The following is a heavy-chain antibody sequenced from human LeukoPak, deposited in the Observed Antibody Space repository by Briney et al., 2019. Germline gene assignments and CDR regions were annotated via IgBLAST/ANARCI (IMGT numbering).Heavy chain of an antibody. Sequence: ASVKVSCKASGYTFTGYYMHWVRQAPGQGLEWMGWINPNSGGTNYAQKFQGRVTMTRDTSISTAYMELSRLRSDDTAVYYCARDFRIYSYGPPKFWGQGTLVTVSS. CDR3: ARDFRIYSYGPPKF. D-gene: IGHD5-18*01. J-gene: IGHJ4*02. CDR1: GYTFTGYY. V-gene: IGHV1-2*02. CDR2: INPNSGGT.